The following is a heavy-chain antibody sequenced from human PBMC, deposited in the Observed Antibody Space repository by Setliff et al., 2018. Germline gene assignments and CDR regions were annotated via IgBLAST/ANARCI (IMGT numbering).Heavy chain of an antibody. V-gene: IGHV3-7*01. CDR2: IKQDGSEK. CDR3: ARSSAPIKRDYMDV. Sequence: SLRLSCAASGFTFSRYWMSWVRQAPGKGLEWVANIKQDGSEKYYVDSVKGRFTISRDNAKNSLYLQMNSLRAEDTAVYYCARSSAPIKRDYMDVWGKGTTVTVSS. CDR1: GFTFSRYW. D-gene: IGHD2-2*02. J-gene: IGHJ6*03.